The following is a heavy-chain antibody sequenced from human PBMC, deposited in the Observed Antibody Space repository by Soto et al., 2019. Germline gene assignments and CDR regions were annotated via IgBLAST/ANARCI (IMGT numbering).Heavy chain of an antibody. CDR2: INQDGNED. Sequence: GGSLRLSCAASGFTFSSYWMNWVRQAPGKGLEWVANINQDGNEDNLLDSVKGRFTISRDNAKNSLFLQMNSLRVEDTAVYYGAAPGDEHHDYLDYWCQEALVAISS. J-gene: IGHJ4*01. D-gene: IGHD1-1*01. CDR1: GFTFSSYW. V-gene: IGHV3-7*01. CDR3: AAPGDEHHDYLDY.